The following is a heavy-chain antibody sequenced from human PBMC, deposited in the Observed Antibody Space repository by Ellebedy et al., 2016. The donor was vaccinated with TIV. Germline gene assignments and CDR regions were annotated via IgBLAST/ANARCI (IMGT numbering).Heavy chain of an antibody. CDR3: ARDRLYCGGDCSNFDY. J-gene: IGHJ4*02. V-gene: IGHV1-2*02. CDR1: GYTFTGHY. Sequence: ASVKVSCXASGYTFTGHYMHWVRQAPGQGLEWMGWINPNSGGTNYAQKFQGRVTMTRDTSISTAYMELSRLRSDDTAVYYCARDRLYCGGDCSNFDYWGQGTLVTVSS. D-gene: IGHD2-21*02. CDR2: INPNSGGT.